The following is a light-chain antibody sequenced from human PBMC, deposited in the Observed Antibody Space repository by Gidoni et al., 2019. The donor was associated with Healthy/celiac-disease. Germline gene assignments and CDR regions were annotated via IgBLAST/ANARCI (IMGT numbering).Light chain of an antibody. CDR1: SSDVGGYNY. Sequence: QSALTQPASVSVSPGQSITLSCTGTSSDVGGYNYVSWYQQHPGKAPKLMIYDVSNRPSGVSNRFSGSKSGNTASLTISGLQAEDEADYYCSSYTSTRYVFGTGTKVTVL. J-gene: IGLJ1*01. V-gene: IGLV2-14*01. CDR3: SSYTSTRYV. CDR2: DVS.